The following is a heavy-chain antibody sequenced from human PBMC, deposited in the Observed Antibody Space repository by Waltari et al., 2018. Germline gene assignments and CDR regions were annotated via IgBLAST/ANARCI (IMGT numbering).Heavy chain of an antibody. V-gene: IGHV4-39*07. CDR2: IYYSGGT. Sequence: QLQLQESGPGLVKPSETLSLTCTVSGGSISSSSYYWGWIRQPPGKGLEWIGSIYYSGGTYYNPALKSRVTISVDTSKNQFSLKLSSVTAADTAVYYCARGRSNYVFDYWGQGTLVTVSS. CDR1: GGSISSSSYY. CDR3: ARGRSNYVFDY. D-gene: IGHD4-4*01. J-gene: IGHJ4*02.